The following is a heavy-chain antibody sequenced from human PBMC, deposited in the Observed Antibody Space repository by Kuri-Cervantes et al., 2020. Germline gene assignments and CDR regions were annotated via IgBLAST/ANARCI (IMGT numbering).Heavy chain of an antibody. CDR3: ARDSRYSSGWYLGTY. Sequence: LRLSCTVSGGSISSGGYYWGWIRQHPGKGLEWIGYIYYSGSTYYNPSLKSLVTISVDTSKNQFSLKLSSVTAADTAVYYCARDSRYSSGWYLGTYWGQGTLVTVSS. J-gene: IGHJ4*02. CDR2: IYYSGST. D-gene: IGHD6-19*01. CDR1: GGSISSGGYY. V-gene: IGHV4-31*01.